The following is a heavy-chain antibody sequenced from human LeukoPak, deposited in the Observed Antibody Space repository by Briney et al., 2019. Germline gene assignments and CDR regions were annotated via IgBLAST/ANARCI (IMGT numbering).Heavy chain of an antibody. V-gene: IGHV1-18*01. Sequence: ASVKVSCKASGYTFTSYGISWVRQAPGQGLEWMGWISAYNGNTNYAQKLQGRVTMTTDTSTSTAYMELRSLRSDDTAVYYCARDGTSRITMIVVVNNWFDPWGQGTLVTVSS. J-gene: IGHJ5*02. CDR1: GYTFTSYG. D-gene: IGHD3-22*01. CDR2: ISAYNGNT. CDR3: ARDGTSRITMIVVVNNWFDP.